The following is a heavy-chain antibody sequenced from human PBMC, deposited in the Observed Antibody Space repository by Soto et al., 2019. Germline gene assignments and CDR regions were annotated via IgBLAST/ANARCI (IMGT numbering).Heavy chain of an antibody. CDR2: INPNTGGT. V-gene: IGHV1-2*02. J-gene: IGHJ6*02. CDR1: GHTFTGYY. CDR3: ATRQCSSTSCYDSDYYHYGMDV. Sequence: QVQLVQSGAEVKRPGASVKVSYKASGHTFTGYYMHWVRQAPGQGLEWMGWINPNTGGTNYAQKFQGRVTMTTDTSTSTAYMEMTRLRSDDTAVYYCATRQCSSTSCYDSDYYHYGMDVWGQGTTVTVSS. D-gene: IGHD2-2*01.